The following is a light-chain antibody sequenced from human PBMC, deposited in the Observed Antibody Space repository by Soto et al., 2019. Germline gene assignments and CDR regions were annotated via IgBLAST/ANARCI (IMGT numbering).Light chain of an antibody. V-gene: IGLV2-14*03. CDR1: SSDVGAYDF. CDR3: SSYTSSSTRV. Sequence: QSALTQPASVSGSPGQSITISCTGTSSDVGAYDFVSWYQQHPDKAPKLMIYEVSNLPSGVSNRFSGSKSVNTATLTISGLQAEDEADYYCSSYTSSSTRVFGTVTKLTVL. J-gene: IGLJ1*01. CDR2: EVS.